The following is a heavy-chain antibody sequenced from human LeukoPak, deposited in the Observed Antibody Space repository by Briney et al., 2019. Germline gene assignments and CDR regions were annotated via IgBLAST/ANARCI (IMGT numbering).Heavy chain of an antibody. D-gene: IGHD6-19*01. V-gene: IGHV3-23*01. CDR3: AKDRQVAADY. CDR2: ISGSGGDT. CDR1: GFAFSSYA. Sequence: GGSLRLSCAASGFAFSSYAMTWVRQAPGKGLEWVSTISGSGGDTSSADSVKGRFTISRDNSKNTLYLQMNSLRAEDTAVYYCAKDRQVAADYWGQGTLVTVSS. J-gene: IGHJ4*02.